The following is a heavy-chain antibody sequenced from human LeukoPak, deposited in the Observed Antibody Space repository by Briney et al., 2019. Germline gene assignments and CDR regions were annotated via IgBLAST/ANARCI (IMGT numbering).Heavy chain of an antibody. CDR1: GFTFNTYT. Sequence: GGSLRLSCAASGFTFNTYTMNWVRQAPGKGLEWVSYISGSSGIIDYADSVKGRFTISRDNVKESLYLHMNSLRAEDTAVYYCASGTIVGARGADNWGQGTLVTVSS. V-gene: IGHV3-21*05. J-gene: IGHJ4*02. CDR3: ASGTIVGARGADN. D-gene: IGHD1-26*01. CDR2: ISGSSGII.